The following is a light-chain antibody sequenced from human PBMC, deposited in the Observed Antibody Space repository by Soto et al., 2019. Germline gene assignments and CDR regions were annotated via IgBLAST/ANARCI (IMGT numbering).Light chain of an antibody. J-gene: IGKJ1*01. Sequence: EILMTQSPVTLSVSPGERATLSCGASQTISSNLAWYQQKPGQAPRLLVYGASTRATGFPASFSGSGSGTEFTLTISSLETEDFAVYYCQQRTSRQTWTFGHGTKVDIK. CDR2: GAS. CDR1: QTISSN. CDR3: QQRTSRQTWT. V-gene: IGKV3-15*01.